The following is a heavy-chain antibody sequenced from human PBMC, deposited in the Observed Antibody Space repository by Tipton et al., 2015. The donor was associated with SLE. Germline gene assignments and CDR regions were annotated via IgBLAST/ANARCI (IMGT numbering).Heavy chain of an antibody. CDR3: ARDRSFDI. CDR2: IYYSGST. J-gene: IGHJ3*02. Sequence: TLSLTCIVSGDSISSSSYYWGWIRQHPGKGLEWIGYIYYSGSTYNPSLKSRVTISVDTSKNQFSLKLSSVTAADTAVYYCARDRSFDIWGQGTMVTVSS. D-gene: IGHD1-14*01. CDR1: GDSISSSSYY. V-gene: IGHV4-31*03.